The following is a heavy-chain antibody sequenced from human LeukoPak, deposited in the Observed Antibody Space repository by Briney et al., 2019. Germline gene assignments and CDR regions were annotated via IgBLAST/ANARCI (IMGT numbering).Heavy chain of an antibody. CDR3: AKGAMYSSIS. V-gene: IGHV3-30*18. J-gene: IGHJ5*02. CDR1: GFTFSSYG. D-gene: IGHD6-19*01. CDR2: ISYDGSNK. Sequence: PGGSLRLSCAASGFTFSSYGMPWVRQAPGKGLEWVAVISYDGSNKYYADSVKGRFTISRDNSKNTLYLQMNSLRAEDTAVYYCAKGAMYSSISWGQGTLVTVSS.